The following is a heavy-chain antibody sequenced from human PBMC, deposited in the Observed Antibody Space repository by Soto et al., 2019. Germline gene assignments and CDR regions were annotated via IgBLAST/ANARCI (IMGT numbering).Heavy chain of an antibody. J-gene: IGHJ6*02. Sequence: EVQLVESGGGLVQPGGSLRLSCAASGFTFSSYWMSWVRQAPGKGLEWVANIKQDGSEKYYVDSVKGRFTISRDNAKNSLYLQMNSLRAEDTAVYYCARAYRIAVAEAYYYYGMDVWGQGTTVTVSS. CDR3: ARAYRIAVAEAYYYYGMDV. CDR1: GFTFSSYW. D-gene: IGHD6-19*01. CDR2: IKQDGSEK. V-gene: IGHV3-7*05.